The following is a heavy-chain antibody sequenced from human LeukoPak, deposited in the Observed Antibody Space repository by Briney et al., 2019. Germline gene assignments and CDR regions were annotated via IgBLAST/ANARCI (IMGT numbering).Heavy chain of an antibody. CDR2: INHSGST. CDR3: ARDRGSSWTDY. Sequence: PSETLSLTCAVYGGSFSGYYWSWIRQPPGKGLEWIGEINHSGSTNYNPSLKSRVTISVGTSKNQFSLKLSSVTAADTAVYYCARDRGSSWTDYWGQGTLVTVSS. CDR1: GGSFSGYY. J-gene: IGHJ4*02. D-gene: IGHD6-13*01. V-gene: IGHV4-34*01.